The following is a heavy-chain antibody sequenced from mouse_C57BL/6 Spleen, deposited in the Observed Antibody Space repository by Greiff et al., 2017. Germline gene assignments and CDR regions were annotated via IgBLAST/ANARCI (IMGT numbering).Heavy chain of an antibody. J-gene: IGHJ2*01. D-gene: IGHD1-1*01. CDR1: GYTFTSYW. CDR3: SRPLITTVVGDY. Sequence: QVQLQQPGAELVRPGTSVKLSCKASGYTFTSYWMHWVKQRPGQGLEWIGVIDPSDSYTNYHQKFKGKTTLTVYTSSSTAYMQLSILTSYDSAVYDCSRPLITTVVGDYWGQGTTLTVSS. V-gene: IGHV1-59*01. CDR2: IDPSDSYT.